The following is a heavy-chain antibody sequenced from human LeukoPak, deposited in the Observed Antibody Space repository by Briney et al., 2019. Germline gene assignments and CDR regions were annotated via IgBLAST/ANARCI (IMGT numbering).Heavy chain of an antibody. Sequence: GGSLRLSCAASGFTFSDYYMSWIRQAPGKGLEWVSYISSSGSTIYYADSVKGRFTISRDNAKNSPYLQMNSLRAEDTAVYYCAREGHYYDSSGYYYVIDYWGQGTLVTVSS. CDR2: ISSSGSTI. CDR1: GFTFSDYY. V-gene: IGHV3-11*01. D-gene: IGHD3-22*01. CDR3: AREGHYYDSSGYYYVIDY. J-gene: IGHJ4*02.